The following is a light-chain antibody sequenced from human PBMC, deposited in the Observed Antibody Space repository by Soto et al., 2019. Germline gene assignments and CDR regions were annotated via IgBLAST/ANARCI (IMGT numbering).Light chain of an antibody. CDR2: EVT. V-gene: IGLV2-18*02. CDR3: CSFTSGNTYD. J-gene: IGLJ1*01. CDR1: SSDVGSNNL. Sequence: QSALSQPPSVSGSPGQSVTISCTGTSSDVGSNNLVSWYQQPPGTVPKVMIYEVTNRPSGVPDRFSGSKSGNTASLTISGLQTEDEADYYCCSFTSGNTYDFGTGTKVTVL.